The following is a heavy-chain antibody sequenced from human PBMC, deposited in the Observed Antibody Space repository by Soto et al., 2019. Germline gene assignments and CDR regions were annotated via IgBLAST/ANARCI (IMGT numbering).Heavy chain of an antibody. CDR2: IYYSGST. Sequence: PSETLSLTCTVSGGSISSGGYYWSWIRQHPGKGLEWIGYIYYSGSTYYNPSLKSRVTISVDTSKNQFSLKLSSVTAADTAVYYCARGGGITTYFDYWGQGTLVTVSS. V-gene: IGHV4-31*03. CDR1: GGSISSGGYY. D-gene: IGHD1-20*01. CDR3: ARGGGITTYFDY. J-gene: IGHJ4*02.